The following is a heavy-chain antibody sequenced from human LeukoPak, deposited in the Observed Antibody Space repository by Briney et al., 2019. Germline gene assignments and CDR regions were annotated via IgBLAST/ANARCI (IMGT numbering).Heavy chain of an antibody. V-gene: IGHV1-18*01. CDR1: GYTFDSYG. Sequence: SVQVSCKASGYTFDSYGISWVRLAPGQGLECMGWINPYNGNTDYARDLQGRVTMTTDTSTSTDYIELRSLRSDGTAVYYCAREIYGRFDYWGQGTLVT. CDR2: INPYNGNT. D-gene: IGHD4-17*01. J-gene: IGHJ4*02. CDR3: AREIYGRFDY.